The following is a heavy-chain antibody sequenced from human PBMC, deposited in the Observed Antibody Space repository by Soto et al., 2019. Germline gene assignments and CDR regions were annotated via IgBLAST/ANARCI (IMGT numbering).Heavy chain of an antibody. J-gene: IGHJ4*02. CDR2: IDPSDSYT. CDR1: GFTFANYW. D-gene: IGHD6-6*01. Sequence: GRSLKISCKGPGFTFANYWINWVRQMPGKGLEWMGRIDPSDSYTNYSPSFQGHVTISTDKSISTAYLQWSSLKASDTAMYYCARRWSSSSNYYFDYWGQGTLVTVSS. CDR3: ARRWSSSSNYYFDY. V-gene: IGHV5-10-1*01.